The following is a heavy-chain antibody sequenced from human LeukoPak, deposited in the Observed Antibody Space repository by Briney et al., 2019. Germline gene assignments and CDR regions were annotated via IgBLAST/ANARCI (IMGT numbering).Heavy chain of an antibody. CDR3: ARDPDGYKFFDY. D-gene: IGHD5-24*01. J-gene: IGHJ4*02. CDR1: GGSISGSF. CDR2: VFDSGTT. Sequence: SETLSLTCTVSGGSISGSFWHWIRQPPGKGLEWMGYVFDSGTTAYNPSLKRRVTMSLDTSKSQFSLNLSSVTAADTAVYYCARDPDGYKFFDYWGRGSPVTVSS. V-gene: IGHV4-59*01.